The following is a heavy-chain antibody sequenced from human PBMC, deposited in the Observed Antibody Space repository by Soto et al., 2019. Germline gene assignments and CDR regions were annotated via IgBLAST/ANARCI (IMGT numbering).Heavy chain of an antibody. CDR1: GGTFSSYT. V-gene: IGHV1-69*02. J-gene: IGHJ5*02. CDR2: IIPILGIA. CDR3: ASVDTAMVGHNWFDP. Sequence: QVQLVQSGAEVKKPGSSVKVSCKASGGTFSSYTISWVRQAPGQGLEWMGRIIPILGIANYAQKFQGRVTITADKSTSKAYMELSSLRSEDTAVYYCASVDTAMVGHNWFDPWGQGTLVTVSS. D-gene: IGHD5-18*01.